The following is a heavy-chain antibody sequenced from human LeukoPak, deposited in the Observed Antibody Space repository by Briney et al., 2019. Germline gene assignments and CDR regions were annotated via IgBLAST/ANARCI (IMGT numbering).Heavy chain of an antibody. CDR3: ARGGNSKASDY. J-gene: IGHJ4*02. CDR2: IYYSGST. V-gene: IGHV4-31*03. Sequence: PSETLSLTCTVCGGSISSGAYYWSWIRQHPGKGLEWIGYIYYSGSTYYNPSLRSRVTISVDTSKNQFSLKLSSVTAADTAVYYCARGGNSKASDYWGQGTLVTVSS. D-gene: IGHD4-23*01. CDR1: GGSISSGAYY.